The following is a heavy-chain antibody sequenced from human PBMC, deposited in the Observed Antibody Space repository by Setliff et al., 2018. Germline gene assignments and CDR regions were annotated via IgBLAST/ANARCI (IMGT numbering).Heavy chain of an antibody. D-gene: IGHD3-22*01. CDR1: GFTFSDYY. CDR3: ARDYYDSSGYYDYFDY. Sequence: PGGSLRLSCAASGFTFSDYYMTWIRQAPGKGLEWVSYISRGGNTIYYADSVKGRFTISRDNARDSLFLQMNTLRAEDTAVYYCARDYYDSSGYYDYFDYWGQGTLVTVSS. V-gene: IGHV3-11*04. J-gene: IGHJ4*02. CDR2: ISRGGNTI.